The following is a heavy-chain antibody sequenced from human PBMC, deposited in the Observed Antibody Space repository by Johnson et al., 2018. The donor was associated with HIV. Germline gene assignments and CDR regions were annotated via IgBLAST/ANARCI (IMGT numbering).Heavy chain of an antibody. CDR2: ISYDESNK. CDR1: GFTFSSYA. Sequence: QVQLVESGGGLVQPGGSLRLSCAASGFTFSSYAMHWVRQAPGKGLEWVAVISYDESNKDYADYVKGRFTISRDNAKNSLYLQMNSLRAEDTALYYCARDRRYYGSGSYGGAFDIWGQGTVVTVSS. CDR3: ARDRRYYGSGSYGGAFDI. V-gene: IGHV3-30-3*01. J-gene: IGHJ3*02. D-gene: IGHD3-10*01.